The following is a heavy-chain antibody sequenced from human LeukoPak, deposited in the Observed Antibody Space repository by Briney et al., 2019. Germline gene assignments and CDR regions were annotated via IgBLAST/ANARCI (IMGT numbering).Heavy chain of an antibody. Sequence: GGSLRLSCAASGFTFSTYWMHWVRQAPGKGLVWVSRINSDGSSSNYADSVKGRFTIFRDNAKNTPYPQMNSLTAEDTAVYYCARVRGRGQQQVVQIGAFDIWGQGTMVTVSS. CDR1: GFTFSTYW. J-gene: IGHJ3*02. CDR3: ARVRGRGQQQVVQIGAFDI. CDR2: INSDGSSS. D-gene: IGHD6-13*01. V-gene: IGHV3-74*01.